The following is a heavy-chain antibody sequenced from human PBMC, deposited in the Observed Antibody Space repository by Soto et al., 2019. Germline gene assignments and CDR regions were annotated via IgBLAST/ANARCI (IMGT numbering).Heavy chain of an antibody. CDR1: GFIFDDYG. J-gene: IGHJ3*02. D-gene: IGHD1-7*01. V-gene: IGHV3-20*01. CDR3: ARGKLSSARENAFDI. Sequence: EVELVESGGGVIRPGGSLRLSCAASGFIFDDYGMSWVRQAPGKGLEWVSAINWNGGSTGYGDSVKGQFTISRDNAKNSLYLQMNSLRAEDTALYHCARGKLSSARENAFDIWGQGTMVTVSS. CDR2: INWNGGST.